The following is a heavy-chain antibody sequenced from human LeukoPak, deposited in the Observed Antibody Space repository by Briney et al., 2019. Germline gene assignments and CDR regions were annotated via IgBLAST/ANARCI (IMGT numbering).Heavy chain of an antibody. D-gene: IGHD6-6*01. Sequence: GGSLRLSCAASGFMFRGYGMHWVRQAPGKGLEWVAFIRYDGNDKQYADSVKGRFTTSRDNSKNTLYLQMNSLRTEDTAVYYCARGLSGYASSLGYWGQGTLVTVSA. J-gene: IGHJ4*02. CDR2: IRYDGNDK. V-gene: IGHV3-30*02. CDR3: ARGLSGYASSLGY. CDR1: GFMFRGYG.